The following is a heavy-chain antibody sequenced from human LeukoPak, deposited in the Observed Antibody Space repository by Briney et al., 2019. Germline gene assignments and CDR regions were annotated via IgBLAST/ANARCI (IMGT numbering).Heavy chain of an antibody. Sequence: AGGSLRLSCAASGFTVISNYMSWVRQAPGKGLEWVSVIYPEGSTYYADSVKARFTISRDNSKGTLYLQMNSLRAEDTAVYYCASFSGWYYRTIDYWGQGTLVTVSS. CDR3: ASFSGWYYRTIDY. D-gene: IGHD6-19*01. J-gene: IGHJ4*02. V-gene: IGHV3-66*01. CDR1: GFTVISNY. CDR2: IYPEGST.